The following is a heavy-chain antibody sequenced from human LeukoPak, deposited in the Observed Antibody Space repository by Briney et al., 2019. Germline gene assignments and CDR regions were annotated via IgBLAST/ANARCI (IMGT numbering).Heavy chain of an antibody. CDR2: IHSGGST. CDR1: GFTVSSNS. CDR3: ARAAAYCSGGSCYFDY. Sequence: GGSLRLSCAASGFTVSSNSMSWVRQAPGKGLEWVSVIHSGGSTYYADSVKGRFTISRDNSMNTLFLQMNSLRAEDTAVYYCARAAAYCSGGSCYFDYWGQGTLVTVSS. D-gene: IGHD2-15*01. J-gene: IGHJ4*02. V-gene: IGHV3-53*01.